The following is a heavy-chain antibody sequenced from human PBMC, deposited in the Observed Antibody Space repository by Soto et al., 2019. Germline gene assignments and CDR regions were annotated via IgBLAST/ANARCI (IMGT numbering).Heavy chain of an antibody. D-gene: IGHD5-18*01. CDR1: GFTFSRYA. CDR2: ISYDGSNK. CDR3: ASPGYSYGHNWFDP. V-gene: IGHV3-30-3*01. J-gene: IGHJ5*02. Sequence: PGGSLRLSCAASGFTFSRYAMHWVRQAPGKGLEWVAVISYDGSNKYYADSVKGRFTISRDNSKNTLYLQMNSLRAEDTAVYYCASPGYSYGHNWFDPWGQGTLVTVSS.